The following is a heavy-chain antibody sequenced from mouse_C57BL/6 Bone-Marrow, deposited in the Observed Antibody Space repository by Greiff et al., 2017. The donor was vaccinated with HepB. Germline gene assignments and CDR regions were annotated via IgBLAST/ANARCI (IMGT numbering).Heavy chain of an antibody. CDR2: IYPGDGDT. CDR1: GYAFSSYW. J-gene: IGHJ3*01. V-gene: IGHV1-80*01. D-gene: IGHD1-1*01. Sequence: VQLQQSGAELVKPGASVKISCKASGYAFSSYWMNWVKQRPGKGLEWIGQIYPGDGDTNYNGKFKGKVTLTADKSSSTAYMQLSSLTSEDSAVYFCARSDRRGDYYGSSAWFAYWGQGTLVTVSA. CDR3: ARSDRRGDYYGSSAWFAY.